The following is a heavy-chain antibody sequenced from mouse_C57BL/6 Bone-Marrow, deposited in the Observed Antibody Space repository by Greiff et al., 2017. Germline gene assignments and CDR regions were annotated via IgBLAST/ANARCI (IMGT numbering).Heavy chain of an antibody. CDR3: ARLGYYYAMDD. CDR1: GFTFSSYG. CDR2: SSSGGSYT. V-gene: IGHV5-6*01. Sequence: VQLTESGGDLVKPGGSLKLSCAASGFTFSSYGMSWVRQTPDKRLAWVATSSSGGSYTFYPDSVTGRFTISRDNAKNTLYLRMSSLKSEDTAMYYCARLGYYYAMDDWGQGTSVTVAS. J-gene: IGHJ4*01.